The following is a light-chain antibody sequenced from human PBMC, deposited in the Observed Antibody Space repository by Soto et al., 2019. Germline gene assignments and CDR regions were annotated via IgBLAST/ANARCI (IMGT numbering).Light chain of an antibody. J-gene: IGKJ2*01. Sequence: DIQMTQSPSSLSASVGDRVTITCRASQSISSYLNWYQQKPGKAPKLLIYAASSLQTGVPSRFSGSGSGTDFTLTIISLQPEDFATHYCQQSYRPPRMYTFGHGTKLLIK. CDR3: QQSYRPPRMYT. CDR1: QSISSY. CDR2: AAS. V-gene: IGKV1-39*01.